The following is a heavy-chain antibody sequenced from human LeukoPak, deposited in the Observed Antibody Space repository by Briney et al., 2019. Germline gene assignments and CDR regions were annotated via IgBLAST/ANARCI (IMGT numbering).Heavy chain of an antibody. J-gene: IGHJ6*04. V-gene: IGHV5-10-1*01. CDR3: ARHGAAAGTEYGMDV. CDR1: GYSFTSYW. CDR2: IDPSDSYT. D-gene: IGHD6-13*01. Sequence: GESLRISCKGSGYSFTSYWISWVRQMPGKGLGWMGRIDPSDSYTNYSPSFQGHVTISADKSISTAYLQWSSLKASDTAMYYCARHGAAAGTEYGMDVWGKGTTVTVSS.